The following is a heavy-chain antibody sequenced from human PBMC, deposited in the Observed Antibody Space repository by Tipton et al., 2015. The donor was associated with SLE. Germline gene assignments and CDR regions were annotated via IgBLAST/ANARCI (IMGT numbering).Heavy chain of an antibody. CDR1: GGSITSYY. CDR2: IYYSGST. Sequence: GLVKPSETLSLTCTFSGGSITSYYWSWIRQPPGKGLEWIGYIYYSGSTNYNPSLKSRVTMSVDTSRDQFSLKLSSVTAADTAVYYCAGDFGVVKIDYWGQGTLVTVSS. J-gene: IGHJ4*02. CDR3: AGDFGVVKIDY. D-gene: IGHD3-3*01. V-gene: IGHV4-59*01.